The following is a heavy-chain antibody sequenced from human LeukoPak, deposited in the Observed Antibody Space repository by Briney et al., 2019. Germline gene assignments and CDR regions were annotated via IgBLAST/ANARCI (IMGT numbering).Heavy chain of an antibody. CDR3: ARRQGCSNTACPLDY. D-gene: IGHD2-2*01. V-gene: IGHV5-51*01. Sequence: GESLKISCKGSGFSFNMYWIGWVRQMPGKGLEWMGIIYPGDSDTRYSPSFQGQVTISVDKYISTAYLQWSSLKASDTAMYYCARRQGCSNTACPLDYWGQGTLVTVSS. J-gene: IGHJ4*02. CDR1: GFSFNMYW. CDR2: IYPGDSDT.